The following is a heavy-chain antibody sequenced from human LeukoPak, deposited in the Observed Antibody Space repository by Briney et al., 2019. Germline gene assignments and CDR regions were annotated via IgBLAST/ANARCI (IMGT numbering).Heavy chain of an antibody. CDR1: GGSISSSSYY. CDR2: IYYSGST. J-gene: IGHJ4*02. Sequence: SETLSLTCTVSGGSISSSSYYWGWIRQPPGKGLEWIGSIYYSGSTYYNPSLKSRVTISVDTSKNQFSLKLSSVTAADTAVYYCARLPAGYCSSTSCYQGGYYFDYWGQGTLVTVSS. CDR3: ARLPAGYCSSTSCYQGGYYFDY. D-gene: IGHD2-2*01. V-gene: IGHV4-39*01.